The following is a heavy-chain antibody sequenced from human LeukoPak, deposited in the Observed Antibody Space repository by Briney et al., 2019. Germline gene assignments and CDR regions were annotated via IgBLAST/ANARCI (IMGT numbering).Heavy chain of an antibody. CDR2: ISGSGGST. CDR3: AREGHTSGYCGTFDV. D-gene: IGHD3-22*01. V-gene: IGHV3-23*01. J-gene: IGHJ3*01. Sequence: GGSLRLSCAASGFTFSSYAMSWVRQAPGKGLEWISAISGSGGSTYYADSMKGRLTISRDDSKNTVYLQMKSLRPEDTAVYYCAREGHTSGYCGTFDVWGQGTTVAVS. CDR1: GFTFSSYA.